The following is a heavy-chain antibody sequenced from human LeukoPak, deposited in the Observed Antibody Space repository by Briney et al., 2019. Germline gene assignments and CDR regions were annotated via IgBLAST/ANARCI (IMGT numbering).Heavy chain of an antibody. Sequence: SETLSLTCTVSGGSISSYYWSWIRQPPGKGLEWIGYIYYSGSTNYNPFLKSRVTISVDTSKSQFSLKLSSVTAADTAVYYCARDLGRYGDYPPGNGMDVWGQGTTVTVSS. J-gene: IGHJ6*02. D-gene: IGHD4-17*01. V-gene: IGHV4-59*01. CDR3: ARDLGRYGDYPPGNGMDV. CDR1: GGSISSYY. CDR2: IYYSGST.